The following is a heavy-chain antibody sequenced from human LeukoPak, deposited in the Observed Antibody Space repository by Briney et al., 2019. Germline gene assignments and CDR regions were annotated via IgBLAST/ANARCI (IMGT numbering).Heavy chain of an antibody. CDR1: GYIFGSYW. CDR2: VYPGDLDT. CDR3: ARHRRPGKSLIERGFDF. Sequence: HGESLQISCKGSGYIFGSYWIGWVRQMPGRGLEWMGIVYPGDLDTRYSPSFQGQVTVSADGSITTAYLQWSSLEASDSAMYYCARHRRPGKSLIERGFDFWGQGTRVIVSS. J-gene: IGHJ5*01. D-gene: IGHD1-1*01. V-gene: IGHV5-51*01.